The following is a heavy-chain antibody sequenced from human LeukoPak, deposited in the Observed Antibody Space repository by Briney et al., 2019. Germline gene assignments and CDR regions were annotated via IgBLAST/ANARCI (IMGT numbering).Heavy chain of an antibody. CDR2: ISYDGSNK. CDR1: GFTFSSYA. V-gene: IGHV3-30*01. J-gene: IGHJ4*02. CDR3: ARVREGYFDY. Sequence: TGGSLTLSCAASGFTFSSYAMHGVRQAPGKGLEWVAVISYDGSNKYYADSVKGRFTISRDNSKNTLYLQMNSLRAEDTAVYYCARVREGYFDYWGQGTLVTVSS. D-gene: IGHD1-26*01.